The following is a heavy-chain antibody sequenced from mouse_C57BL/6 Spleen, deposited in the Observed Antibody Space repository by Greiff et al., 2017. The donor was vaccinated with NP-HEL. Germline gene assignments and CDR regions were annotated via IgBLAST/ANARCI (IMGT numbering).Heavy chain of an antibody. CDR3: APITTVVATDAIDY. CDR1: GYTFTDYY. CDR2: IGPGSGST. J-gene: IGHJ4*01. V-gene: IGHV1-77*01. Sequence: QVQLQQSGAELVKPGASVKISCKASGYTFTDYYINWVKQRPGQGLEWIGKIGPGSGSTYYNEKFKGKATLTADKSSSTAYMQLSSLTSEDSAVYFCAPITTVVATDAIDYWGQGTSVTVSS. D-gene: IGHD1-1*01.